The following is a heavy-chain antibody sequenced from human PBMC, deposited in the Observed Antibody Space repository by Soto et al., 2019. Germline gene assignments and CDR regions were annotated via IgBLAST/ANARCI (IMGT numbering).Heavy chain of an antibody. Sequence: TLSLTCSVAGGSITRYWWRWIRQPAGKGLEWIGRVYSSGTTDYNPSLNSRATLSVETSKNQFSLKLSSVTAADTAVYYCARDIGSYAYGEGYWGQGIQVTVS. CDR2: VYSSGTT. J-gene: IGHJ4*02. V-gene: IGHV4-4*07. CDR3: ARDIGSYAYGEGY. CDR1: GGSITRYW. D-gene: IGHD3-10*01.